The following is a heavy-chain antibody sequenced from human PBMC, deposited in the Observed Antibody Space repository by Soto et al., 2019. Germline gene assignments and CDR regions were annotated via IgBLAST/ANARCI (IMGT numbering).Heavy chain of an antibody. CDR2: INSDGSST. D-gene: IGHD2-21*01. CDR1: GFTFSSYW. V-gene: IGHV3-74*01. CDR3: ARDGEADLNYYYYYGMDV. J-gene: IGHJ6*02. Sequence: GGSLRLSCAASGFTFSSYWMHWVRQAPGKGLVWVSRINSDGSSTSYADSVKGRFTISRDNAKNTLYLQMNSLRAEDTAVYYCARDGEADLNYYYYYGMDVWGQGTTVTV.